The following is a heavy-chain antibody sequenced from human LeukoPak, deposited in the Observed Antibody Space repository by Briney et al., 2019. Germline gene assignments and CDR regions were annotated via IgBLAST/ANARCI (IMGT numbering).Heavy chain of an antibody. CDR3: ARLGGSPPYFDY. CDR2: IRRKGNDYAT. CDR1: GFSFTGSA. D-gene: IGHD3-16*01. J-gene: IGHJ4*02. V-gene: IGHV3-73*01. Sequence: GGSLRLSCAASGFSFTGSAIYWVRQASGKGLEWVGHIRRKGNDYATAYTASVKGRFTISRDDSKNTAFLQMDSLKTEDTAVYFCARLGGSPPYFDYWGQGTLVTVSS.